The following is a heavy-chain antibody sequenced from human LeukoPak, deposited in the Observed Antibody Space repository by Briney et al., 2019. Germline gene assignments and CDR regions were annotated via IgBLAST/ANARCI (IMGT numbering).Heavy chain of an antibody. CDR2: IYYSGST. D-gene: IGHD3-22*01. Sequence: SETLSLTCTVSGGSISSSSYYWGWIRQPPGKGLEWIGSIYYSGSTYYNPSLKSRVTISVDTSKNQFSLKLSSVTAADTAVYYCASQASYYYDSSGYYPHPFDYWGQGTLVTVSS. CDR3: ASQASYYYDSSGYYPHPFDY. V-gene: IGHV4-39*07. CDR1: GGSISSSSYY. J-gene: IGHJ4*02.